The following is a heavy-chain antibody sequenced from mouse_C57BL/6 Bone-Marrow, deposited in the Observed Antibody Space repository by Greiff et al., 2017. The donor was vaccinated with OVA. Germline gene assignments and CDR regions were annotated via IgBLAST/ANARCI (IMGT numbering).Heavy chain of an antibody. Sequence: QVQLQQPGAELVKPGASVKLSCKASGYTFTSYWMHWVKQRPGQGLEWIGMIHHNSGSTNYNEKFKSKATLTVDKSSSTAYMKLSSLTSEDSAVYYCARHGSSYGWYFDVWGTGTTVTVSS. J-gene: IGHJ1*03. D-gene: IGHD1-1*01. CDR2: IHHNSGST. CDR3: ARHGSSYGWYFDV. V-gene: IGHV1-64*01. CDR1: GYTFTSYW.